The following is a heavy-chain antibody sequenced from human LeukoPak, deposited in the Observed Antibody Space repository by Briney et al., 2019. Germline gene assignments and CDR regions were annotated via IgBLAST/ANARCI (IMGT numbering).Heavy chain of an antibody. CDR3: ARGDNYDILTGYSDY. V-gene: IGHV3-30*04. D-gene: IGHD3-9*01. J-gene: IGHJ4*02. Sequence: GGSLRLSCAASGFTFSSYAMHWVRQAPGKGLEWVAVISYDGSNKYYADSVKGRSTISRDNSKNTLYLQMNSLRAEDTAVYYCARGDNYDILTGYSDYWGQGTLVTVSS. CDR2: ISYDGSNK. CDR1: GFTFSSYA.